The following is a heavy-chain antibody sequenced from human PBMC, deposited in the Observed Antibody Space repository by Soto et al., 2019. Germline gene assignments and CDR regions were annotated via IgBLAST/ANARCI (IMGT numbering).Heavy chain of an antibody. D-gene: IGHD2-8*01. CDR1: GGSVSSGGQY. J-gene: IGHJ2*01. Sequence: QVQLQESGPGLVKPSQTLSLTCTVSGGSVSSGGQYWSWIRQHPRKGLEWIGNIYFGGDTYYNSSLRSRISISVDTSRSEFSLSLSSVTAADTAVFSCGRRHPLYYFGLWGRGTRLSVSS. CDR3: GRRHPLYYFGL. CDR2: IYFGGDT. V-gene: IGHV4-31*03.